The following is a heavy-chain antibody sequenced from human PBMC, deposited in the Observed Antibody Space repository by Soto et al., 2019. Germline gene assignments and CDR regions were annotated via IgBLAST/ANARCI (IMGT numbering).Heavy chain of an antibody. CDR3: IRGGSPYYYDY. CDR2: ILSKAGNYAT. Sequence: EVQLVESGGGLVQPGGSLKLSCAASGFIFSGSAVHWVRQASGKGLEWVGRILSKAGNYATAYPASMKGRFTISRDDSENTAFLQMNSLKTEDTAVYYCIRGGSPYYYDYGGQGTLVAVSS. V-gene: IGHV3-73*01. J-gene: IGHJ4*02. CDR1: GFIFSGSA.